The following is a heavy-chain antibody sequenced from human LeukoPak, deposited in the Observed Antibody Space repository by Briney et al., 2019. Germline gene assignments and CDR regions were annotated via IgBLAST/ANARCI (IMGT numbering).Heavy chain of an antibody. CDR1: GFTFSSYA. Sequence: PGGSLRLSCAASGFTFSSYAMHWVRQAPGKGLEYVSAIISNGGSTYYANSVNGRFTISRDNSKNTLYLQMGSLRAEDMAVYYCASPGAYYWGQGTLVTVSS. CDR3: ASPGAYY. CDR2: IISNGGST. J-gene: IGHJ4*02. V-gene: IGHV3-64*01.